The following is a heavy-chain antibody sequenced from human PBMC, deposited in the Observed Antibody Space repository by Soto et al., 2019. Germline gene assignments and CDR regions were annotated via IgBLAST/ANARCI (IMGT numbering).Heavy chain of an antibody. CDR1: AFTFSGYS. Sequence: GGSLRLSCVGSAFTFSGYSMNWVRQAPGKGLEWVSSITSGSSFIDYADSVKGRFTISRDDAKNSLFLQMSSLRADDTAVYYCARSQRNGAMDVWGQGTTVTVSS. CDR2: ITSGSSFI. D-gene: IGHD2-8*01. CDR3: ARSQRNGAMDV. J-gene: IGHJ6*02. V-gene: IGHV3-21*01.